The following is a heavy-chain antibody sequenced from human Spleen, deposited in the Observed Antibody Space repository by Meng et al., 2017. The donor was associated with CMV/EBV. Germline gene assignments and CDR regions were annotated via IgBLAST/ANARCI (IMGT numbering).Heavy chain of an antibody. J-gene: IGHJ6*02. CDR1: GFTFSSYG. V-gene: IGHV3-33*03. Sequence: GESLKISCAASGFTFSSYGMHWVRQAPGKGLEWVAVIWYDENNKYYADSVKGRFTISRDNAKNSLYLQMNSLRAEDTAVYYCASLVVVPADYYDYGLDVWGQGTTVTVSS. CDR2: IWYDENNK. D-gene: IGHD2-2*01. CDR3: ASLVVVPADYYDYGLDV.